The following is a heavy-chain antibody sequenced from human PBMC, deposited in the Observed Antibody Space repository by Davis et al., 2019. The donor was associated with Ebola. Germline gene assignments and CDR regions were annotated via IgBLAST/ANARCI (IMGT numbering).Heavy chain of an antibody. CDR2: MTSDGSYT. Sequence: GGSLRLSCAASGFTFYRYEMNWVRQAPGKGLEWVSLMTSDGSYTYYADSVKGRFTISRDNSKNSLYLQMNILRTEDTALYYCAKSGKDGYNFFDSWGQGTLVTVSS. J-gene: IGHJ4*02. V-gene: IGHV3-43*02. CDR3: AKSGKDGYNFFDS. D-gene: IGHD5-24*01. CDR1: GFTFYRYE.